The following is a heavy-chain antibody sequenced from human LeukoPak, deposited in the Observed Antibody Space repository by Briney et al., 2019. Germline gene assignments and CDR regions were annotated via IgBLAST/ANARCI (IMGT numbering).Heavy chain of an antibody. CDR1: GYSIKSSYH. D-gene: IGHD4-17*01. J-gene: IGHJ5*01. Sequence: PSETLSLTCTVSGYSIKSSYHWAWVRQPPGKGLEWVATIHHSGDTFYNPSLKSRVTISMDTSKNEFSLTPKSVTAADTAVYYCARDRFDYGEYEFDSWGQGALVTVSS. CDR3: ARDRFDYGEYEFDS. V-gene: IGHV4-38-2*02. CDR2: IHHSGDT.